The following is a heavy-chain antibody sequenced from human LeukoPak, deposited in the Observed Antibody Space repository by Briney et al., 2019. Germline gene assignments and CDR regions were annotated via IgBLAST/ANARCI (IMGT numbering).Heavy chain of an antibody. Sequence: GGSLRLSCAASGFTFSLYSINWVRQAPGKGLEWVSSISSSSTYIDYADSVKGRFTISRDNAKNSLYLQMNSLRAEDTAVRYCARDRTFKTQFDLWGRGTLVTVSS. CDR1: GFTFSLYS. CDR3: ARDRTFKTQFDL. V-gene: IGHV3-21*06. CDR2: ISSSSTYI. J-gene: IGHJ2*01.